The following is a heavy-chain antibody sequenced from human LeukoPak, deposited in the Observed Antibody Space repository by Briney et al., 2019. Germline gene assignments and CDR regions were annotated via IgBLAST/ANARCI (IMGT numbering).Heavy chain of an antibody. CDR1: GFTFTNSS. CDR3: VRDFPTMTTAGAFDI. V-gene: IGHV3-21*01. Sequence: GGSLRLSCAASGFTFTNSSMTWVRQAPGKGLEWVSSISSSSSYIYYADSVKGRFTISRDNAKNSLYLQMNSLRAEDTAVYYCVRDFPTMTTAGAFDIWGQGTMVTVSS. D-gene: IGHD4-17*01. J-gene: IGHJ3*02. CDR2: ISSSSSYI.